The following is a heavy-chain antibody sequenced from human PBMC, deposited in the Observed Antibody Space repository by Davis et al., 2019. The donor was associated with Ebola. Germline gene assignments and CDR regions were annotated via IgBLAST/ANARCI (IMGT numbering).Heavy chain of an antibody. D-gene: IGHD6-13*01. CDR3: ASQWVAAAGKDY. J-gene: IGHJ4*02. CDR1: GLTFSNFG. CDR2: IKKDGVQK. Sequence: GGSLRLSCATSGLTFSNFGMSWVRQAPGKGLEWVATIKKDGVQKFYVDSVKGRFIISRDNAKNSLYLQMNSLRDEDTAVYYCASQWVAAAGKDYWGQGTLVTVSS. V-gene: IGHV3-7*01.